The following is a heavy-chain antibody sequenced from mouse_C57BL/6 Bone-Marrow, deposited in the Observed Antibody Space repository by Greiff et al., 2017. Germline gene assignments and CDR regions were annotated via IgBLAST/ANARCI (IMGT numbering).Heavy chain of an antibody. D-gene: IGHD2-3*01. CDR2: INPSSGYT. CDR3: ARSGDGYYWYFDV. Sequence: VQLQQSGAELAKPGASVKLSCKASGYTFTSYWMHWVKQRPGQGLEWIGYINPSSGYTKYNQKFKDKATLTADESSSTAYMQLSSLTYEDSAVYYCARSGDGYYWYFDVWGTGTTVTVSS. CDR1: GYTFTSYW. V-gene: IGHV1-7*01. J-gene: IGHJ1*03.